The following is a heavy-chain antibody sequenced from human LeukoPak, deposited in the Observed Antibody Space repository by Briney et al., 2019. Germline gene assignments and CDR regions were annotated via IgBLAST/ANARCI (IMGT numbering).Heavy chain of an antibody. CDR1: GGSISSSSYY. D-gene: IGHD3-16*01. CDR3: ASLISDPDPLPIDY. V-gene: IGHV4-39*01. Sequence: SETLSLTCTVSGGSISSSSYYWGWIRQPPGKGPEWIGSIYYSGRTYYNPSLKSRVTISVDTSKNQFSLKLSSVTAADTALYHCASLISDPDPLPIDYWGQATLVIVSS. CDR2: IYYSGRT. J-gene: IGHJ4*02.